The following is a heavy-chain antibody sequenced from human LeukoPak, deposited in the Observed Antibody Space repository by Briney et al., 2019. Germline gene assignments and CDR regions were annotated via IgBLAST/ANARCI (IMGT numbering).Heavy chain of an antibody. CDR2: IRSKAYGGTT. J-gene: IGHJ4*02. D-gene: IGHD5-12*01. Sequence: GGSLRLSCTASGFTFGDYAMSWVRQAPGKGLEWVGFIRSKAYGGTTEYAASVKGRFTISRDDSKSIAYLQMNSLKTEDTAVYYCTIESGYDYAHYWGQGTLVTVSS. V-gene: IGHV3-49*04. CDR3: TIESGYDYAHY. CDR1: GFTFGDYA.